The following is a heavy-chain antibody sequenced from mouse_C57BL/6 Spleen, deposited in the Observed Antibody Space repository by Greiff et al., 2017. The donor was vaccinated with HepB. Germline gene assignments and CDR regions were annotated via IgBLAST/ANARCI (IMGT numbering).Heavy chain of an antibody. V-gene: IGHV3-6*01. D-gene: IGHD2-4*01. CDR1: GYSITSGYY. CDR3: ARGGYDYAFDV. J-gene: IGHJ1*03. CDR2: ISYDGSN. Sequence: EVQLQESGPGLVKPSQSLSLTCSVTGYSITSGYYWNWIRQFPGNKLEWMGYISYDGSNNYNPSLKNRISITRDTSKNQFFLKLNSVTTEDTATYYCARGGYDYAFDVWGTGTTVTVSS.